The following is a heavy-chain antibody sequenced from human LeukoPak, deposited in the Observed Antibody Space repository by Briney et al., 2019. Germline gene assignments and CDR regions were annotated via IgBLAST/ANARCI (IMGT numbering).Heavy chain of an antibody. CDR1: GFTFDDYA. D-gene: IGHD3-22*01. J-gene: IGHJ4*02. V-gene: IGHV3-9*01. CDR2: ISWNSGSI. CDR3: ARVSSSGIY. Sequence: PGGSLRLSFAASGFTFDDYAMHWVRQAPGKGLEWVSGISWNSGSIGYADSVKGRFTISRDNAKNSLYLQMNSLRAEDTAVYYCARVSSSGIYWGQGTLVTVSS.